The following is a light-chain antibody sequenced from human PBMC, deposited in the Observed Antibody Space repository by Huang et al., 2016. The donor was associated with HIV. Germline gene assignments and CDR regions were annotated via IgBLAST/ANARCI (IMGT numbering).Light chain of an antibody. CDR2: NVS. CDR3: MLGTQWT. J-gene: IGKJ1*01. Sequence: DVVLTQSPLFLPVTLGQPASISCRSTQALVYRDGNTYLNWFHQRPGQSPRRLIYNVSKRDSVVPGRFSGSGSGTDFTLKITRVEAEDVGVYYCMLGTQWTFGQGTKVEIK. CDR1: QALVYRDGNTY. V-gene: IGKV2-30*01.